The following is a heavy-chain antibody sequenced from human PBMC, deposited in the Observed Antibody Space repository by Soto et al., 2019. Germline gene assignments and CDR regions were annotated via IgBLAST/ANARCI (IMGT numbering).Heavy chain of an antibody. J-gene: IGHJ6*02. CDR1: GFTFGDYA. CDR2: IRSKAYGGTT. V-gene: IGHV3-49*04. Sequence: PGGSLRLSCTGSGFTFGDYAMSWVRRAPGKGLEWVGFIRSKAYGGTTEWAASVRGRFTFSRDDSKRIAYLQMNSLKTEDTGVFWCNRGKRPYGMDVGGQGTTVTVSS. CDR3: NRGKRPYGMDV.